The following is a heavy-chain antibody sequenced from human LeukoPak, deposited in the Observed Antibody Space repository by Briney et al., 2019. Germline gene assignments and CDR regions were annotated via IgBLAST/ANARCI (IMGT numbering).Heavy chain of an antibody. J-gene: IGHJ4*02. V-gene: IGHV4-34*01. CDR2: INHSVST. CDR1: GGSFSGYY. Sequence: SERLSLTCAVYGGSFSGYYWSWIRQPPGKGLEWIGEINHSVSTNYNPSLKSRVTIPVDTSKNQFSLKLSSVTAADAAVYYCARVKSVVGYDYVWGSYRYSSYFDYWGQGTLVTVSS. D-gene: IGHD3-16*02. CDR3: ARVKSVVGYDYVWGSYRYSSYFDY.